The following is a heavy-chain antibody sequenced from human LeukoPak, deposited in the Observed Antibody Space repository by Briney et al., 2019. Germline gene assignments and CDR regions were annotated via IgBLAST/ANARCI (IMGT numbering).Heavy chain of an antibody. J-gene: IGHJ4*02. V-gene: IGHV3-23*01. CDR2: ISGSGSTT. Sequence: GGGLRLSRADSLYTFSIYTTCWVPAAPGRGREGGSAISGSGSTTYYADSVKGRFTISRDNAKNTLYLQMNSLRAEDTAVYYCAKAVVVRGYFDYWGQGTLVTVSS. CDR1: LYTFSIYT. D-gene: IGHD3-10*01. CDR3: AKAVVVRGYFDY.